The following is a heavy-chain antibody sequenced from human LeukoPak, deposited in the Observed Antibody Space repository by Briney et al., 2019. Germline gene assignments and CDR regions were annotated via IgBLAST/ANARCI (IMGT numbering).Heavy chain of an antibody. CDR2: IYYSGST. CDR3: ARLYCSGGSCYFDY. CDR1: GGSISSYY. D-gene: IGHD2-15*01. Sequence: SETLSLTCTVSGGSISSYYWSWIRQPPGKGLEWIGYIYYSGSTNYNPSLKSRVTISVDTSKNQFSLKLSSVTAADTAVYYCARLYCSGGSCYFDYWGQGTLVTVSS. J-gene: IGHJ4*02. V-gene: IGHV4-59*01.